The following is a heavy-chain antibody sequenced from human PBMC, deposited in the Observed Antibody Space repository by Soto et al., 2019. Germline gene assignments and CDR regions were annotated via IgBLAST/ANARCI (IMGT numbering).Heavy chain of an antibody. D-gene: IGHD3-22*01. Sequence: GASVKVSCKASGYTFTGYYMHWVRQAPGQGLEWMGWINPNSGGTNYAQKFQGWVTMTRDTSISTAYMELSRLRSDDTAVYYCAREGYYYDSSGSTNWFDPWGQGTLVTVSS. CDR1: GYTFTGYY. CDR3: AREGYYYDSSGSTNWFDP. V-gene: IGHV1-2*04. J-gene: IGHJ5*02. CDR2: INPNSGGT.